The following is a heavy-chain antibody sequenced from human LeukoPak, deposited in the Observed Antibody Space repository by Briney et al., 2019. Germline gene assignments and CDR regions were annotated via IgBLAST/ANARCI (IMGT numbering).Heavy chain of an antibody. CDR2: VYYTGST. J-gene: IGHJ4*02. Sequence: SETLSFTCTVSTDSITTYYWTWVRQPPGKGLEYIGYVYYTGSTNYNPSLKSRVTISLDTSKNQFSLKLTSVTAADTAVYYCARDPPGSGSYLDYWGQGTLVTVSS. CDR1: TDSITTYY. D-gene: IGHD3-10*01. CDR3: ARDPPGSGSYLDY. V-gene: IGHV4-59*01.